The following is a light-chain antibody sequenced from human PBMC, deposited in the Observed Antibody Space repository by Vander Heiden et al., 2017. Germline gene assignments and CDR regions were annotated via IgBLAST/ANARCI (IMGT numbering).Light chain of an antibody. CDR2: GAS. Sequence: DIQMTQSPSTLSASAGDRATLTCRASQSISSWLAWYQQKPGQAPKLLIYGASSRASGIPARFSGSGSGTEFTLTISSLQSDDFATYYCQQYNSYSWTFGRGTKVEIK. CDR3: QQYNSYSWT. V-gene: IGKV1-5*03. CDR1: QSISSW. J-gene: IGKJ1*01.